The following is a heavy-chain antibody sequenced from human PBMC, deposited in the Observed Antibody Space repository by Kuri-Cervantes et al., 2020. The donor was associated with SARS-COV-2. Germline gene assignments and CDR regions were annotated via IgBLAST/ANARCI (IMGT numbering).Heavy chain of an antibody. CDR1: GFTFSSYA. Sequence: GESLKISRAASGFTFSSYAMSWVRQAPGKGLEWVSVIYSGGSTYYADSVKGRFTISRDNSKNTLYLQMNSLRAEDTAVYYCARVREGESITMVQGVIEYYYYYYMDVWGKGTTVTVSS. CDR2: IYSGGST. V-gene: IGHV3-66*01. D-gene: IGHD3-10*01. J-gene: IGHJ6*03. CDR3: ARVREGESITMVQGVIEYYYYYYMDV.